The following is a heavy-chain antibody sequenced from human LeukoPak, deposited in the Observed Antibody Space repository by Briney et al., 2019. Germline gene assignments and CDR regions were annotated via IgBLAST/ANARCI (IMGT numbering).Heavy chain of an antibody. D-gene: IGHD4-17*01. J-gene: IGHJ4*02. CDR3: ARRDTNYGDYVGYFDY. V-gene: IGHV4-38-2*01. CDR1: GHSISSGYY. Sequence: SETLSLTCAVSGHSISSGYYRGWIRQPPGKGLEWIGSIYHSGSTHYNPSLKSRVPISVDTSKNQFSLKLSSVTAADTAVYYCARRDTNYGDYVGYFDYWGQGTLVTVSS. CDR2: IYHSGST.